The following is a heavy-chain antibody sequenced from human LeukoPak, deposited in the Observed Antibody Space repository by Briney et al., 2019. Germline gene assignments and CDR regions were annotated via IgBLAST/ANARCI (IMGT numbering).Heavy chain of an antibody. CDR1: GFSFSSYA. CDR3: AKGPVSAIVGATTLDY. D-gene: IGHD1-26*01. CDR2: ISGSGGVT. J-gene: IGHJ4*02. Sequence: GGSLRLSCAASGFSFSSYAMTWVRQAPGKGLEWVSAISGSGGVTYYADSVKGRFTITRDNSKNTVYLQMNSLRVEDTAVYCAKGPVSAIVGATTLDYWGQGTLVTVSS. V-gene: IGHV3-23*01.